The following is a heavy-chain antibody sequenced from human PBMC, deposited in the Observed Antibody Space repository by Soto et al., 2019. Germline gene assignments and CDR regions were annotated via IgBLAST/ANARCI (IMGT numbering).Heavy chain of an antibody. V-gene: IGHV1-18*01. J-gene: IGHJ4*02. CDR2: ISAYNGNT. CDR3: ARAYSGYGFDY. D-gene: IGHD5-12*01. CDR1: GYTFTSYG. Sequence: ASVKVSCKASGYTFTSYGIGWVRQAPGQGLEWMGWISAYNGNTNFAQKLQGRVTMTTDTSTSTAYMELRSLRSDDTAVYYCARAYSGYGFDYWGQGTLVTVSS.